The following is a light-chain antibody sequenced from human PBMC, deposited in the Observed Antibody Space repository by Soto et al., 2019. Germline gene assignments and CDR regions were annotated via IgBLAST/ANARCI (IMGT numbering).Light chain of an antibody. V-gene: IGKV1-5*01. Sequence: DIQMTPSPSTLSASVLSRFPITVMASQSISSWLAWYQQKPGKAPKLLIYDASSLESGVPSRFSGSGSGTEFTLTISSLQPDDFATYYCQKYNSYSPTFGQGTTVDIK. J-gene: IGKJ1*01. CDR3: QKYNSYSPT. CDR2: DAS. CDR1: QSISSW.